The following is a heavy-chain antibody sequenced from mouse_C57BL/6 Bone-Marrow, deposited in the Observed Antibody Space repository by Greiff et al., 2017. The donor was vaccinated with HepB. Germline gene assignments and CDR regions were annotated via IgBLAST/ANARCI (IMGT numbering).Heavy chain of an antibody. Sequence: DVMLVESGGGLVKPGGSLKLSCAASGFTFSDYGMHWVRQAPEKGLEWVAYISSGSSTIYYADTVKGRFTISRDNAKNTLFLQMTSLRSEDTAMYYCARDYDYPSFAYWGQGTLVTVSA. V-gene: IGHV5-17*01. CDR3: ARDYDYPSFAY. CDR1: GFTFSDYG. J-gene: IGHJ3*01. D-gene: IGHD2-4*01. CDR2: ISSGSSTI.